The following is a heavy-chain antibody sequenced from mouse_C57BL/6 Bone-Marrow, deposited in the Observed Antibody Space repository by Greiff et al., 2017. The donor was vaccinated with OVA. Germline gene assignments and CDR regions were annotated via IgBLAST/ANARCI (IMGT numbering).Heavy chain of an antibody. CDR3: ARDSGNYFDY. Sequence: EVNVVESGGGLVQPGGSLKLSCAASGFTFSDYYMYWVRQTPEKRLEWVAYISNGGGSTYYPDTVKGRFTISRDNAKNTLYLQMSRLKSEDTAMYYCARDSGNYFDYWGQGTTLTVSS. V-gene: IGHV5-12*01. J-gene: IGHJ2*01. CDR1: GFTFSDYY. CDR2: ISNGGGST.